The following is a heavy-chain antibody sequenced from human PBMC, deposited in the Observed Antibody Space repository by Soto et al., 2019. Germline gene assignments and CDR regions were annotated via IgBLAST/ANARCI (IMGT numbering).Heavy chain of an antibody. Sequence: EVQLVESGGGLVQPGRSLRLSCAASGFTFDDYAMHWVRQAPGTGLEWVSGISWNSGSIGYADSVKGRFTISRDNAKNSLYLQMNSLRAEDTALYYCAKDRVVATITSLFDYWGQGTLVTVSS. CDR2: ISWNSGSI. D-gene: IGHD5-12*01. V-gene: IGHV3-9*01. CDR3: AKDRVVATITSLFDY. CDR1: GFTFDDYA. J-gene: IGHJ4*02.